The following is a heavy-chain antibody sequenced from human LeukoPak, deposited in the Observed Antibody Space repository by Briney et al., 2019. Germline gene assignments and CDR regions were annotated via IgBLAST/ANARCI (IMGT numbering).Heavy chain of an antibody. D-gene: IGHD6-6*01. CDR1: GGSISSYY. J-gene: IGHJ4*02. Sequence: ETLSLTCTVSGGSISSYYWSWIRQPAGKGLEWIGRIYTSGSTNYNPSLKSRVTMSVDTSKNQFSLKLSSVTAADTAVYYCARVGGYSSSEYYFDYWGQGTLVTVSS. V-gene: IGHV4-4*07. CDR2: IYTSGST. CDR3: ARVGGYSSSEYYFDY.